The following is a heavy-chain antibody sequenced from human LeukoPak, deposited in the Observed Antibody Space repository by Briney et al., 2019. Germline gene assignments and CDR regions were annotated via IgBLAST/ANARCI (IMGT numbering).Heavy chain of an antibody. Sequence: ASVKVSCKASGYTFTGYYMHWVRQAPGQGLEWMGWINPNSGGTNYAQKFQGRVTMTRDTSISTAYMELSRLRSDDTAVYYCARVGIAVAGTGHDAFDIWGLGTMVTVSS. CDR2: INPNSGGT. CDR3: ARVGIAVAGTGHDAFDI. V-gene: IGHV1-2*02. J-gene: IGHJ3*02. D-gene: IGHD6-19*01. CDR1: GYTFTGYY.